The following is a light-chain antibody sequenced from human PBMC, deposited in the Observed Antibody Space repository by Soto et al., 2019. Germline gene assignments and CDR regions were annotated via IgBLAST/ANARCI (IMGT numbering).Light chain of an antibody. J-gene: IGLJ2*01. Sequence: QSVLTQPPSASGSPGQSVTISCTGTSSDVGGYNYVSRYQQHPGKAPKLMIYEVSKRPSGVPDRFSGSKSGNTASLTVSGLQAEDEADYYCSSYAGSNNFVVFGGGTKVPVL. V-gene: IGLV2-8*01. CDR2: EVS. CDR3: SSYAGSNNFVV. CDR1: SSDVGGYNY.